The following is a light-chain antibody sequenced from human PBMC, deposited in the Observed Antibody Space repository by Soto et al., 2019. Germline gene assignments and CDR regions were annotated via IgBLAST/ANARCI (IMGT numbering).Light chain of an antibody. CDR2: DAS. CDR3: QQRSNWIT. V-gene: IGKV3-11*01. Sequence: EIVLTQSPATLSLSPGERATLSCRASQSVSSYLAWYQQKSGQAPSLLIYDASNRATGIPARFSGSGSGTDFTLTISSLGPEDFAVYYCQQRSNWITFGGGTKVEIK. CDR1: QSVSSY. J-gene: IGKJ4*01.